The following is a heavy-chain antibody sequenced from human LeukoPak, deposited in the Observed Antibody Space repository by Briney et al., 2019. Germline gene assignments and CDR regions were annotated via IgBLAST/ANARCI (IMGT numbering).Heavy chain of an antibody. Sequence: SETLSLTCNVCGGSIRGYYWSWIRQPPGKGLEWIGYIYSSGSTYYNPSLKSRVTISVDTSKNQFSLKLSSVTAADTAVYYCASNGYCSSTSCLDYWGQGTLVTVSS. D-gene: IGHD2-2*03. V-gene: IGHV4-59*08. CDR3: ASNGYCSSTSCLDY. CDR1: GGSIRGYY. CDR2: IYSSGST. J-gene: IGHJ4*02.